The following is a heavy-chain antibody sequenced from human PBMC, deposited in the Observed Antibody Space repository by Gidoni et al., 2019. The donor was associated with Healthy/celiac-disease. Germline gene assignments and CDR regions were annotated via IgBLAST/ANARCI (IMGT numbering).Heavy chain of an antibody. D-gene: IGHD5-18*01. CDR1: GGSISSSNW. CDR2: IYHSGST. J-gene: IGHJ6*02. CDR3: ARGNGRYSYGYVRYYYYGMDV. V-gene: IGHV4-4*02. Sequence: QVQLQESGPGLVKPSGTLSLTCAVSGGSISSSNWWSWVRQPPGKGLEWIGEIYHSGSTNYNPSLKSRVTISVDKSKNQFSLKLSSVTAADTAVYYCARGNGRYSYGYVRYYYYGMDVWGQGTTVTVSS.